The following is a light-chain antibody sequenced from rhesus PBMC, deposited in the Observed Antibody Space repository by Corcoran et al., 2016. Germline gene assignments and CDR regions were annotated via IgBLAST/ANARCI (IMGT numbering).Light chain of an antibody. CDR2: KAS. V-gene: IGKV1-21*01. Sequence: DIKMTQSPSSLSASVGDRVTITCRASQGISSWLAWYKQHPGKAPKLLIYKASSLQSGVTSRFMGSGSVTDFTLTISSLQPADFATYYCKQYNSAPLYSFGQGTKVEIK. CDR3: KQYNSAPLYS. J-gene: IGKJ2*01. CDR1: QGISSW.